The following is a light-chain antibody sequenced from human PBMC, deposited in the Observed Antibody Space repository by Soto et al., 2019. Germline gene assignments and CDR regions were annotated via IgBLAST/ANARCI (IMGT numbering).Light chain of an antibody. J-gene: IGKJ3*01. V-gene: IGKV1-6*01. Sequence: IQMTHSPSTLSASVGDRVTITCRASQGIRNDLDWFQQKPGKAPKLLIYAASNLQSGVPARFSGSGSGTDFTLTISSLQPEDFATYYCLQKYFYPFTFGPGTKGIS. CDR1: QGIRND. CDR2: AAS. CDR3: LQKYFYPFT.